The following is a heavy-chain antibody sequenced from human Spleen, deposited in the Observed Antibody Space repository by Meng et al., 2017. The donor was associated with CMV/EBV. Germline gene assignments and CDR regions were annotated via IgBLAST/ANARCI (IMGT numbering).Heavy chain of an antibody. CDR1: GFTFSSYS. CDR2: ISSSSSYI. V-gene: IGHV3-21*01. J-gene: IGHJ5*02. CDR3: ARRPGPYSSSWYEGYWFDP. Sequence: GESLKISCAASGFTFSSYSMNWVRQAPGKGLEWVSSISSSSSYIYYADSVKGRFTISRDNAKNSLYLQMNSLRAEDTAVYYCARRPGPYSSSWYEGYWFDPWGQGTLVTVSS. D-gene: IGHD6-13*01.